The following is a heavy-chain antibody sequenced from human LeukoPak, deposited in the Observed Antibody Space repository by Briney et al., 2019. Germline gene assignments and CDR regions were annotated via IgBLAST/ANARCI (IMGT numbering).Heavy chain of an antibody. D-gene: IGHD1/OR15-1a*01. J-gene: IGHJ4*02. V-gene: IGHV3-53*01. CDR2: IYSAGST. Sequence: GGSLRLSCAASGFSFDDYGLTWVRQAPGKGLEWVSTIYSAGSTYYADSVKGRFTISRDNSKNTLYLQMDSLRVEDTAVYYCARGGSNWYNAYFDYWGQGTLVTVSS. CDR3: ARGGSNWYNAYFDY. CDR1: GFSFDDYG.